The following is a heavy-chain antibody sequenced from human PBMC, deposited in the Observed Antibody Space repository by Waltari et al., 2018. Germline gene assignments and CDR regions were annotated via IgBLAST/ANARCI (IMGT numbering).Heavy chain of an antibody. CDR2: VIPCFGTA. Sequence: QVQLVQSGAEVKKPGSSVKVSCKASGGTFSSYAISWVRQAPGQGLEGMGRVIPCFGTANYAQKCQGRVTITADKSTSTAYMELSSLRSEDTAVYYCARDYGGGDRLYYYYGMDVWGQGTTVTVSS. CDR1: GGTFSSYA. J-gene: IGHJ6*02. D-gene: IGHD2-21*01. V-gene: IGHV1-69*08. CDR3: ARDYGGGDRLYYYYGMDV.